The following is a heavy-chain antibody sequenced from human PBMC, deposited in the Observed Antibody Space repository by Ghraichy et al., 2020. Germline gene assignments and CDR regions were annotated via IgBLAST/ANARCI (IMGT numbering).Heavy chain of an antibody. CDR2: ISYSGGT. V-gene: IGHV4-59*01. D-gene: IGHD3-22*01. Sequence: SETLSLTCTVSGGSISSYYWSWIRQPPGKGLEWIGYISYSGGTKYNPSLKSRVTISVDTSKIQFSLKLSSLTAADTAVYYCARAPDTSGYYYYFDYWGQGTLVTVSS. CDR3: ARAPDTSGYYYYFDY. CDR1: GGSISSYY. J-gene: IGHJ4*02.